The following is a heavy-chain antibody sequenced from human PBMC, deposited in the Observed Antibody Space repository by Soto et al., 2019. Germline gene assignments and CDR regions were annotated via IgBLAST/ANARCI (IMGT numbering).Heavy chain of an antibody. Sequence: GGSLRLSCAASGFTFSSYAMSWVRQAPGKGLEWVSAISGSGGSTYYADSVKGRFTISRDNSKNTLYLQMNSLRAEDTAVYYCAKVYSGYDFCPGPNYLDYWGQGTLVTVSS. J-gene: IGHJ4*02. CDR2: ISGSGGST. CDR1: GFTFSSYA. CDR3: AKVYSGYDFCPGPNYLDY. V-gene: IGHV3-23*01. D-gene: IGHD5-12*01.